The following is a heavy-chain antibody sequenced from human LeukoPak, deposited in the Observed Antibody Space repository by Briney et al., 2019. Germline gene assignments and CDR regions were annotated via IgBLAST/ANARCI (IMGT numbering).Heavy chain of an antibody. CDR1: GFTFSSYE. V-gene: IGHV3-48*03. J-gene: IGHJ4*02. CDR3: ARDPSFITMVRGVIFDY. CDR2: ISSSGSTI. Sequence: GGSLRLSCAASGFTFSSYEMNWVRQAPGKGLEWVSYISSSGSTIYYADSVKGRFTISRDNAKNSLYLQMNSLRAEDTAVYYCARDPSFITMVRGVIFDYWGQGTLVTVSS. D-gene: IGHD3-10*01.